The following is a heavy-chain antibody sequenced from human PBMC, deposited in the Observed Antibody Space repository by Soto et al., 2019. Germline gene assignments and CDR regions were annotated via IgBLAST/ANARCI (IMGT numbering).Heavy chain of an antibody. J-gene: IGHJ5*02. CDR1: HFTFTSSA. D-gene: IGHD3-10*01. CDR2: IVVGSGNT. CDR3: AAGRYYGSRVEP. Sequence: SVKVSCKSSHFTFTSSAMQWVGQARGQRLDWIEWIVVGSGNTTYAQKSQERVTITRNMYTSIAYIELSSLRSEDSVVYYCAAGRYYGSRVEPWGQGTLVNVSS. V-gene: IGHV1-58*02.